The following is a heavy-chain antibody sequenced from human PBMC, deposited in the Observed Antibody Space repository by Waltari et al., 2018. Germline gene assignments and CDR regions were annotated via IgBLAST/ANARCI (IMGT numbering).Heavy chain of an antibody. Sequence: QVQLVQSGAEVKKPGYSVKVSCKSSGGTFSSYALRWVRQAPGQGLEWMGRIIPIFGTANYAQKFQGRVTITADKSTSTAYMELSSLRSEDTAVYYCGGLITGTNGGDYWGQGTLVTVSS. J-gene: IGHJ4*02. V-gene: IGHV1-69*08. CDR3: GGLITGTNGGDY. D-gene: IGHD1-20*01. CDR1: GGTFSSYA. CDR2: IIPIFGTA.